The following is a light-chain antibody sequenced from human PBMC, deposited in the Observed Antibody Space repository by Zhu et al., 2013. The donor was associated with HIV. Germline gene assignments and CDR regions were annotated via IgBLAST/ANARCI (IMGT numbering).Light chain of an antibody. CDR1: QSIGNS. V-gene: IGKV3-11*01. CDR3: QQYGSSPLT. J-gene: IGKJ4*01. CDR2: DAF. Sequence: EVVLTQSPVTLSLSPGERATLSCRASQSIGNSLAWYQQIPGQAPRLLIYDAFNRATGVPARFSGSGSETDFTLTISDLEPEDFAVYYCQQYGSSPLTFGGGT.